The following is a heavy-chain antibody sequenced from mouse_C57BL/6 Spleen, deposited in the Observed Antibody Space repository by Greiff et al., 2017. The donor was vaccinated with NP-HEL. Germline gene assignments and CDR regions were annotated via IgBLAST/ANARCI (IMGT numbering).Heavy chain of an antibody. V-gene: IGHV1-53*01. CDR3: ARWDYYGSSYVGMDY. Sequence: QVQLQQPGTELVKPGASVKLSCKASGYTFTSYWMPWVKQRPGQGLEWIGNINPSNGGTNYNEKFKSKATLTVDKSSSTAYMQLSSLTSEDAAVYYCARWDYYGSSYVGMDYWGQGTSVTVSS. J-gene: IGHJ4*01. CDR1: GYTFTSYW. CDR2: INPSNGGT. D-gene: IGHD1-1*01.